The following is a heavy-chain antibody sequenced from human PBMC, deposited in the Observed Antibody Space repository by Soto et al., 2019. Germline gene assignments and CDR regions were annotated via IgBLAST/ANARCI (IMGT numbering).Heavy chain of an antibody. CDR1: GFTFSSYP. CDR3: ARTESYGSGAYSAMDV. V-gene: IGHV3-30-3*01. J-gene: IGHJ6*02. Sequence: GGSLRLSCVASGFTFSSYPMHWVRQVPGKGLEWVTSTSSDGSKKYYTDSVKGRFTISRDDSKNTLILQMNSLRPEDTGVYHCARTESYGSGAYSAMDVWGQGTTVTVSS. D-gene: IGHD3-10*01. CDR2: TSSDGSKK.